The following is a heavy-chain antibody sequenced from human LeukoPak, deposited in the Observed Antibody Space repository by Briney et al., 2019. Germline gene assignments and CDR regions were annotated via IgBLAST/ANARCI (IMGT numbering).Heavy chain of an antibody. J-gene: IGHJ4*02. CDR1: GYTFTGFY. Sequence: GASVKVSCKASGYTFTGFYVHWVRQVPGQGLEWMGWINPNNGGTNYAQKFKGRVTMTRDTSISTVYMELGRLTSDDTAVYYCARGGDDSALYFAYWGLGTLVTVSS. CDR3: ARGGDDSALYFAY. CDR2: INPNNGGT. D-gene: IGHD2-21*01. V-gene: IGHV1-2*02.